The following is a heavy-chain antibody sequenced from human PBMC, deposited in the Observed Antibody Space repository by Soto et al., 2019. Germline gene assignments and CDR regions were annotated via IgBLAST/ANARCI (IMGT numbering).Heavy chain of an antibody. CDR1: GGSISSYY. CDR2: IYYSGST. D-gene: IGHD6-13*01. J-gene: IGHJ4*02. V-gene: IGHV4-59*01. CDR3: ARFIPAAGTEIDY. Sequence: ETLSLTCTVSGGSISSYYWSWIRQPPGKGLEWIGYIYYSGSTNYNPSLKSRVTISVDTSKNQFSLKLSSVTAADRAVYYCARFIPAAGTEIDYWGQGTQVTVSS.